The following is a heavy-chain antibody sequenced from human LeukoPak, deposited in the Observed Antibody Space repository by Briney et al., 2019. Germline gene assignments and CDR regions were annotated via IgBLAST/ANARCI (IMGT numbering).Heavy chain of an antibody. J-gene: IGHJ6*02. CDR1: GYTFTSYG. CDR2: ISAYNGNT. D-gene: IGHD3-3*01. Sequence: GASVKVSCKASGYTFTSYGISWVRQAPGQGLEWMGWISAYNGNTNYAQKLQGRVTMTTDTSTSTAYMELRSLRSDDTAVYYCARGTSYDFWSGYYSPSYYYYGRDVWGQGTTVTVSS. CDR3: ARGTSYDFWSGYYSPSYYYYGRDV. V-gene: IGHV1-18*01.